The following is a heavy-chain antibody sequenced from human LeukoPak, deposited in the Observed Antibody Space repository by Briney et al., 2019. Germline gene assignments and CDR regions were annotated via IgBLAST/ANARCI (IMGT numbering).Heavy chain of an antibody. J-gene: IGHJ4*02. D-gene: IGHD3-22*01. CDR2: IIPIFATA. Sequence: WASVKVSCKASRGTFSSYAISWVRQAPGQGLEWMGGIIPIFATANYAQKFQGRVTITADESTSTAYMELSSLRSEDTAVYYCARGPITTRSHFDYWGQGTLVTVSS. CDR1: RGTFSSYA. CDR3: ARGPITTRSHFDY. V-gene: IGHV1-69*13.